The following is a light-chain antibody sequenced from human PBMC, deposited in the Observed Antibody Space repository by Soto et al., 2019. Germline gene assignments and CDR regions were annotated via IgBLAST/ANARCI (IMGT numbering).Light chain of an antibody. CDR1: QSVNSN. J-gene: IGKJ2*01. Sequence: DIVMTQSPATLSVSPGERATLSCRASQSVNSNLAWYQQKPGQAPRLLIYGASTRATGIPARFSGSGSGTEFTLTISSLQSEDFAVYYCQQRSNWPPYTFGQGTKLEI. CDR3: QQRSNWPPYT. V-gene: IGKV3-15*01. CDR2: GAS.